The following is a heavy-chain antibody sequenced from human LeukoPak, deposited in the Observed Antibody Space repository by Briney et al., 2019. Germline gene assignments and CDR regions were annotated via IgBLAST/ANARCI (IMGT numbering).Heavy chain of an antibody. V-gene: IGHV4-34*01. Sequence: SETLSLTCAVYGGSFTGHHWNWIRQSAGKGLEWIGEVNHRGTTNYNPSLKSRVTISVDTSKSQFFLKLTSVTAADTAVYYCARGRKGRYDSSSYYYNYYMDVWGKGTTVTVSS. CDR2: VNHRGTT. D-gene: IGHD3-22*01. CDR3: ARGRKGRYDSSSYYYNYYMDV. CDR1: GGSFTGHH. J-gene: IGHJ6*03.